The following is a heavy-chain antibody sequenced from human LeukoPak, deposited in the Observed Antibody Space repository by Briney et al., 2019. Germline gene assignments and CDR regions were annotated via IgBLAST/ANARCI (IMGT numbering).Heavy chain of an antibody. CDR3: ARGYEYSYGKYGY. CDR2: INPNSGGT. Sequence: ASVKVSCEASGYTFTGYYMHWVRQAPGQGLEWMGWINPNSGGTNYAQKFQGRVTMTRDTSISTAYMELSRLRSDDTAVYYCARGYEYSYGKYGYWGQGTLVTVSS. CDR1: GYTFTGYY. V-gene: IGHV1-2*02. J-gene: IGHJ4*02. D-gene: IGHD5-18*01.